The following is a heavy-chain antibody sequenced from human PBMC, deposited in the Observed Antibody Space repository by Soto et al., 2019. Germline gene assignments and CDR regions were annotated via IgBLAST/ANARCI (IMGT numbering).Heavy chain of an antibody. Sequence: QVQLQASGPGLVKPSDTLSLTCTVSGDSIGTYNWGGIRQPPGKRLEWIGYIYSNGGTSYNPALKSRVTISADTSTKQFSLRLSSVTAADTAVYYCVRQGIGALHGLVDVWGQGTTVTVSS. J-gene: IGHJ6*02. D-gene: IGHD1-26*01. CDR3: VRQGIGALHGLVDV. CDR2: IYSNGGT. V-gene: IGHV4-59*08. CDR1: GDSIGTYN.